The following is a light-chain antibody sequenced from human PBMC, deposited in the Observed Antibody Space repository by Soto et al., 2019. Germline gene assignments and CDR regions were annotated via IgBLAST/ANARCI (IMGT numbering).Light chain of an antibody. J-gene: IGKJ1*01. V-gene: IGKV3-20*01. Sequence: EIVLTQSPGTLSLSPGERAALSCMASQSVSSSYLAWYQQKPGQAPRLLIYGASSRATGIPDRFSGSGSGTDFTLTISRLEPEDFAVYYCQQYDSSPVTFGQGTKVELK. CDR1: QSVSSSY. CDR3: QQYDSSPVT. CDR2: GAS.